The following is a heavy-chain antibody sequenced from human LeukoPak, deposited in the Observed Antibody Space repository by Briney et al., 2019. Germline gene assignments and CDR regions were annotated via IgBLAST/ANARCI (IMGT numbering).Heavy chain of an antibody. Sequence: ASVKVSCKASGYTFTDYYMHWVQQAPGKGLEWMGRVDPEDGEIIYAEKFQGRVTITADTSTDTAYMELSSLRSEDTAVYYCAAASYYGGFAFDIWGQGTMVTVSS. V-gene: IGHV1-69-2*01. CDR2: VDPEDGEI. CDR1: GYTFTDYY. CDR3: AAASYYGGFAFDI. D-gene: IGHD4-23*01. J-gene: IGHJ3*02.